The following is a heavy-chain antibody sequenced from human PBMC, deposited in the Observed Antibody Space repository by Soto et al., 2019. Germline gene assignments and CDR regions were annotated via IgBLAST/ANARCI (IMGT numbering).Heavy chain of an antibody. D-gene: IGHD2-2*01. CDR2: IYHSGST. J-gene: IGHJ5*02. CDR3: ARVPDR. V-gene: IGHV4-30-2*01. Sequence: SETLSLTCAVSGGSISSGGFSWSWIRQPPGKGLEWIGYIYHSGSTYYNPSLKSRVTVSVDRSKNQFSLKLSSVTAADTAVYYCARVPDRWGQGTLVTVSS. CDR1: GGSISSGGFS.